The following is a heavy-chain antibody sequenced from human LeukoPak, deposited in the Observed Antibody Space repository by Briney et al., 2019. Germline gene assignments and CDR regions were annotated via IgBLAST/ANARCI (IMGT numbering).Heavy chain of an antibody. J-gene: IGHJ4*02. Sequence: PSETLSLTCAVSGGSIPNYYWSWIRQPAGKGLEWIGRTSASGSTNYNPSLKSRVTMSADTSKNQFSLQLTSVTAADTAVYYCAREATMAVWGQGTLVTVSS. CDR3: AREATMAV. V-gene: IGHV4-4*07. CDR1: GGSIPNYY. D-gene: IGHD3-10*01. CDR2: TSASGST.